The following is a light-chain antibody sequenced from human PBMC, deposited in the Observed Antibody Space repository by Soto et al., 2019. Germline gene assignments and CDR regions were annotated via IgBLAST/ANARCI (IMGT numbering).Light chain of an antibody. CDR3: QPRSN. CDR1: QSVSSY. CDR2: DAS. V-gene: IGKV3-11*01. Sequence: EIVLTQSPATLSLSPGERATLSCRASQSVSSYLAWYQQKPGQAPRLLIYDASNRASGIPARFSGSGSGTDFTLTISSLEPEDFSVDSCQPRSNFGQGTRLDIK. J-gene: IGKJ5*01.